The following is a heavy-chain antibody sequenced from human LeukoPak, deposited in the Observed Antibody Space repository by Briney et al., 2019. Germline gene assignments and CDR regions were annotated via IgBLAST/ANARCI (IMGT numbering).Heavy chain of an antibody. Sequence: ASVKVSCKASGYTFTSYYMHWVRQAPGQGLEWMGIINPSGGSTSYAQKFQGRVTMTRDTSTSTVYMELGSLRSEDTAVYYCARRGVTMVRGVRGSRYYYYYMDVWGKGATVTISS. V-gene: IGHV1-46*01. D-gene: IGHD3-10*01. CDR2: INPSGGST. J-gene: IGHJ6*03. CDR1: GYTFTSYY. CDR3: ARRGVTMVRGVRGSRYYYYYMDV.